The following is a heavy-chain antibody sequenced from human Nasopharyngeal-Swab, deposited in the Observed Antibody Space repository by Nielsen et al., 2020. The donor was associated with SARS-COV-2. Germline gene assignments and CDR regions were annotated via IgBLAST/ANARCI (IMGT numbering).Heavy chain of an antibody. Sequence: SETLSLTCTVSGGSISSSSYYWGWIRQPPGKGLEWIGSIYYSGSTNYNPSLESRVTISVDTSKNQFSLKLSSVTAADTAVYYCARQRGGSSWPYYMDVWGKGTTVTVSS. V-gene: IGHV4-39*01. D-gene: IGHD6-13*01. J-gene: IGHJ6*03. CDR2: IYYSGST. CDR1: GGSISSSSYY. CDR3: ARQRGGSSWPYYMDV.